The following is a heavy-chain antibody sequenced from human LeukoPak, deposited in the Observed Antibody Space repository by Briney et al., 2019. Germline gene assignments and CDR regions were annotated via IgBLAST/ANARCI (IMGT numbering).Heavy chain of an antibody. V-gene: IGHV1-69*04. CDR2: IIPILGIA. J-gene: IGHJ4*02. CDR3: ARARVRGYSYGQLDY. D-gene: IGHD5-18*01. Sequence: GASVKVSCKASGGTFSSYAISWVRQAPGQGLEWMGRIIPILGIANYAQKFQGRVTITADKSTSTAYMELSSLRPEDTAVYYCARARVRGYSYGQLDYWGQGTLVTVSS. CDR1: GGTFSSYA.